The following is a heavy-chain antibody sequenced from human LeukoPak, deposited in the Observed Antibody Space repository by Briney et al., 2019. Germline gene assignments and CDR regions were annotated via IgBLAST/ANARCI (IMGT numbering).Heavy chain of an antibody. CDR1: GGSISSGDYY. D-gene: IGHD4-23*01. V-gene: IGHV4-30-4*01. J-gene: IGHJ4*02. CDR2: IYYSGST. CDR3: ASSYDYGGNYSGTGFDY. Sequence: SETLSLTCTVSGGSISSGDYYWSWIRQPPGKGLEWIGYIYYSGSTYYNPSLKSQVTISVDTSKNQFSLKLSSVTAADTAVYYCASSYDYGGNYSGTGFDYWGQGTLVTVSS.